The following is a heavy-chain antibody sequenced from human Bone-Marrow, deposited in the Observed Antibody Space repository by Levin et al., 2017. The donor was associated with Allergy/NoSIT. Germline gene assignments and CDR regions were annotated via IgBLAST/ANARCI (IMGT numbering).Heavy chain of an antibody. V-gene: IGHV3-23*01. J-gene: IGHJ4*02. CDR1: GFMFSSYA. CDR3: AKTRGDRDFDY. CDR2: MSGSGGKI. D-gene: IGHD3-16*01. Sequence: GGSLRLSCAASGFMFSSYAMAWVRQSPGKGLEWVSSMSGSGGKIYYADSVKGRFTISRDNSKNTMYLQMNTLRVEDMAVYYCAKTRGDRDFDYWGQGTLVTVSS.